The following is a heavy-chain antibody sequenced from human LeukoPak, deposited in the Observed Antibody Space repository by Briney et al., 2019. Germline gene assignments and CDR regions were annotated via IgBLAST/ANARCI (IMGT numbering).Heavy chain of an antibody. CDR1: GGSFNNYA. CDR2: FIPILDTT. D-gene: IGHD5-12*01. CDR3: ARSKDYDYHFNY. V-gene: IGHV1-69*05. Sequence: SVKVSCKASGGSFNNYAVTWVRQAPGQGLEWMGGFIPILDTTNYAPNFQGRVTITTDESSTTAYMELSSLKWEDTALYYCARSKDYDYHFNYWGQGTLVTVSS. J-gene: IGHJ4*02.